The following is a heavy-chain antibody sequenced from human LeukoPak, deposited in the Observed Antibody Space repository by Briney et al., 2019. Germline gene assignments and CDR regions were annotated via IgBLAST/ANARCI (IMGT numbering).Heavy chain of an antibody. D-gene: IGHD6-13*01. CDR3: ARAGYSSSWYGRYYYYYYMDV. Sequence: SETLSLTCTVSGGSISSHYWSWIRQPPGKGLEWIGYIYYSGSTNYNPSLKSRVTISVDTSKNQFSLKLSSVTAADTAVYYCARAGYSSSWYGRYYYYYYMDVWGKGTTVTVSS. V-gene: IGHV4-59*11. CDR2: IYYSGST. J-gene: IGHJ6*03. CDR1: GGSISSHY.